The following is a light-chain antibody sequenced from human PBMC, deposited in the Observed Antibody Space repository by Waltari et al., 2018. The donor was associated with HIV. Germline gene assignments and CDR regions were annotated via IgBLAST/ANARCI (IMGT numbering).Light chain of an antibody. V-gene: IGLV1-40*01. J-gene: IGLJ2*01. CDR3: QSYDSTLRVV. CDR2: ANN. Sequence: QPVLTQPPSVSGAPGQRVTIPCTRSSPNIGAPYDLHWYQQLPGTAPKLLIYANNNRPSGVPDRFSGSKSGTSASLAITGLQAEDEADYYCQSYDSTLRVVFGGGTKLTVL. CDR1: SPNIGAPYD.